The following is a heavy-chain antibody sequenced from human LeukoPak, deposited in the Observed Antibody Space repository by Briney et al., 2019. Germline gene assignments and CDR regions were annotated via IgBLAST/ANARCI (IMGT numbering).Heavy chain of an antibody. CDR3: ARDREFCSGARCYYYYYMDV. J-gene: IGHJ6*03. Sequence: SETLSLTCTVSGGSLSSYYWSWIRQPAGKGLEWIGRIYINGSTNYNPSLKSRVTMSVDASKNQFSLKLTSLTAADTAVYYCARDREFCSGARCYYYYYMDVWGKGTTVTVSS. V-gene: IGHV4-4*07. CDR1: GGSLSSYY. D-gene: IGHD2-15*01. CDR2: IYINGST.